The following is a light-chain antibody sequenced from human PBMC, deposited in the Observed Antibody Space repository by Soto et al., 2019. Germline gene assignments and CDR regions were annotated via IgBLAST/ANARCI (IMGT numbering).Light chain of an antibody. CDR3: QQYGSSPPFT. V-gene: IGKV3-20*01. Sequence: EIVLTQSPGTLSLAPEERATLSCMATQSVSSSYLAWYQQKPGQAPRLFFYGASSRATGIPDRFSGSGSGTDFTLTIRRLEPEDFAVYYCQQYGSSPPFTFGQGTRLEIK. J-gene: IGKJ5*01. CDR1: QSVSSSY. CDR2: GAS.